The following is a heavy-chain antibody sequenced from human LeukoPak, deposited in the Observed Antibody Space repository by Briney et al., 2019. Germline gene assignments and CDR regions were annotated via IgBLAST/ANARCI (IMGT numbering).Heavy chain of an antibody. D-gene: IGHD3-10*01. CDR2: IGSSSSYI. V-gene: IGHV3-21*01. CDR1: GFTFSSYA. J-gene: IGHJ4*02. Sequence: GGSLRLSCAASGFTFSSYAMSWVRQAPGKGLEWVSSIGSSSSYIYYADSVKGRFTISRDNAKNSLYLQMNSLRAEDTAVYYCARDFWGITMVRGLLGYWGQGTLVTVSS. CDR3: ARDFWGITMVRGLLGY.